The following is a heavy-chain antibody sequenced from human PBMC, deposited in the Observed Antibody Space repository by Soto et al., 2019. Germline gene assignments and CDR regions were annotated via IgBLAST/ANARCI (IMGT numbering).Heavy chain of an antibody. Sequence: SVKVSCKASGYSFTGYAMHWVRRAPGQGLEWMGCINGNNGNTKYSHQFYGRVTFTRDNSANTGYMELRGLKPEDTAVHFRARDNQFLDKLSTSYFDXWGQGTQVTVSX. CDR2: INGNNGNT. CDR3: ARDNQFLDKLSTSYFDX. D-gene: IGHD3-16*02. V-gene: IGHV1-3*01. J-gene: IGHJ4*02. CDR1: GYSFTGYA.